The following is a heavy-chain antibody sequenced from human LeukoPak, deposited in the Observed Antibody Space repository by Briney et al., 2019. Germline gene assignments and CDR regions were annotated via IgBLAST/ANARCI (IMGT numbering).Heavy chain of an antibody. CDR3: TTAGDFWSGYTVRGY. Sequence: GGSLRLSCAASGFTFSNAWMSWVRRAPGKGLEWVGRIKSKTDGGTTDYAAPVKGRFTISRDDSKNTLYLQMNSLKTEDTAVYYCTTAGDFWSGYTVRGYWGQGTLVTVSS. D-gene: IGHD3-3*01. CDR1: GFTFSNAW. J-gene: IGHJ4*02. CDR2: IKSKTDGGTT. V-gene: IGHV3-15*01.